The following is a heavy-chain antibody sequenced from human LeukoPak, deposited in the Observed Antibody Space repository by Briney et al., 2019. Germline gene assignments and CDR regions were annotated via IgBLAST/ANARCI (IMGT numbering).Heavy chain of an antibody. CDR1: GFTFDDYA. Sequence: PGRSLRLSCAASGFTFDDYAMHWVRQAPGKGLEWVSGISWNSGSIGYADSVKGRFTISRDNAKNSLYLQMISLRAEDTALYYCAKDLQCRGPTSCSDYYGMDVWGQGTTVTVSS. CDR2: ISWNSGSI. D-gene: IGHD2-2*01. J-gene: IGHJ6*02. CDR3: AKDLQCRGPTSCSDYYGMDV. V-gene: IGHV3-9*01.